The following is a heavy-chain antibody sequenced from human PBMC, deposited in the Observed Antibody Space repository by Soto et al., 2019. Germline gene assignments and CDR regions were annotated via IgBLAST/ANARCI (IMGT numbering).Heavy chain of an antibody. V-gene: IGHV2-70*01. Sequence: QTLTLTCTFSGFSLSTSGMCVSWIRQPPGKALECLALIDWDDDKYYSTSLKTRLTISKDTSKNQVVLTMTNMDPVDTATYYCARTRGATNRNYYYYYGMDVWGQGTTVTVSS. CDR3: ARTRGATNRNYYYYYGMDV. CDR1: GFSLSTSGMC. D-gene: IGHD1-26*01. CDR2: IDWDDDK. J-gene: IGHJ6*02.